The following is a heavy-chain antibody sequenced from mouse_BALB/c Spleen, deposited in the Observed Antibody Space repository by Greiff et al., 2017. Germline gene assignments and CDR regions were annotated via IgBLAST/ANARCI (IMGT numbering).Heavy chain of an antibody. CDR3: ARVDGNYEAYAMDY. CDR1: GFTFSSYG. CDR2: ISSGGSYT. V-gene: IGHV5-6*01. J-gene: IGHJ4*01. Sequence: EVKVVESGGDLVKPGGSLKLSCAASGFTFSSYGMSWVRQTPDKRLEWVATISSGGSYTYYPDSVKGRFTISRDNAKNTLYLQMSSLKSEDTAMYYCARVDGNYEAYAMDYWGQGTSVTVSS. D-gene: IGHD2-1*01.